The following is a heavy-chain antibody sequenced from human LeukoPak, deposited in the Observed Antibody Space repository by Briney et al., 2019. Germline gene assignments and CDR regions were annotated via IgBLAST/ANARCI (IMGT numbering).Heavy chain of an antibody. CDR3: ARKGISGWYFDY. Sequence: PSQTLSLTCTVSGGSISSSTYYWSWIRQPAGKGLEWIGRIYTSGNTDYNPSLKSRVTISVDTSKNQLSLKLNSVTAADTAVYYCARKGISGWYFDYWGQGTLVTVSS. CDR1: GGSISSSTYY. V-gene: IGHV4-61*02. CDR2: IYTSGNT. J-gene: IGHJ4*02. D-gene: IGHD6-19*01.